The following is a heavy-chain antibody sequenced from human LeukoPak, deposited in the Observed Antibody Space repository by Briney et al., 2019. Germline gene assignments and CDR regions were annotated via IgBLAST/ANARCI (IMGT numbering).Heavy chain of an antibody. CDR1: GGSISSSSYY. D-gene: IGHD3-22*01. J-gene: IGHJ4*02. CDR2: IYYSGST. V-gene: IGHV4-39*01. Sequence: SETLSLTCTVSGGSISSSSYYWGWIRQPPGKGLEWIGSIYYSGSTYYNPSLKSRVTISVDTSKNRFSLKLSSVTAADTAVYYCASYDPITMSRYYFDYWGQGTLVTVSS. CDR3: ASYDPITMSRYYFDY.